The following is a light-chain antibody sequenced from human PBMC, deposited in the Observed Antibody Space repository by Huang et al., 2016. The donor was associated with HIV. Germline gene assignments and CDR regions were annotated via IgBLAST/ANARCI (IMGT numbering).Light chain of an antibody. CDR3: QHYGGSPWT. CDR2: GAS. J-gene: IGKJ1*01. Sequence: EIVLTQSPGTLSLSPGERATLSCRASQSVTSNYLAWYQQRPGQAPRLLIYGASSRATGIPDRFSGSGSGTDFTLNISRLEPEDFAVYFCQHYGGSPWTFGQGTKVEIK. V-gene: IGKV3-20*01. CDR1: QSVTSNY.